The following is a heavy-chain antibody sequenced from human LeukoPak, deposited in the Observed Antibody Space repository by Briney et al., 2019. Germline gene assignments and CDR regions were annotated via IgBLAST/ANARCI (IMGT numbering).Heavy chain of an antibody. D-gene: IGHD3-22*01. CDR2: ITRKIDGETT. Sequence: PGRSLRLSCAVSGFTFSSYGMHWVRQAPGKGLEWVGRITRKIDGETTDYAAPVKGRFTISRNDPENTLFLQMNSLKTEDTAVYYCTTDTPDSSGYCHDYWGQGTLVTVSS. CDR1: GFTFSSYG. CDR3: TTDTPDSSGYCHDY. J-gene: IGHJ4*02. V-gene: IGHV3-15*01.